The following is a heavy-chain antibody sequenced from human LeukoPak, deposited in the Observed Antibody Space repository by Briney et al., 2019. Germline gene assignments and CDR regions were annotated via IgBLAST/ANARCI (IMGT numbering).Heavy chain of an antibody. D-gene: IGHD6-19*01. V-gene: IGHV3-48*03. J-gene: IGHJ4*02. Sequence: GRSLRLSRAASGFTFSRYEMNWVRQAPGKGLEWVSYISSGSTIYDADSVKGRFTISRDNAKNSLYLQMNSLRAEDTAVYYCARESIAVAGAPFDYWGQGTLVTVSS. CDR2: ISSGSTI. CDR3: ARESIAVAGAPFDY. CDR1: GFTFSRYE.